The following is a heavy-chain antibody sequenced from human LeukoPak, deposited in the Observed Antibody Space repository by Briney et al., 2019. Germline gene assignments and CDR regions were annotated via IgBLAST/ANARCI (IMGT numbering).Heavy chain of an antibody. CDR2: INPNSGGT. D-gene: IGHD2-2*01. Sequence: ASVKVSCKASGYTFTGYYMHWVRQAPGQGLEWTGWINPNSGGTNYAQKFQGRVTMTRDTSISTAYMELSRLRSDDTAVYYCASEHCSSTSCFSANWGQGTLVTVSS. V-gene: IGHV1-2*02. CDR3: ASEHCSSTSCFSAN. CDR1: GYTFTGYY. J-gene: IGHJ4*02.